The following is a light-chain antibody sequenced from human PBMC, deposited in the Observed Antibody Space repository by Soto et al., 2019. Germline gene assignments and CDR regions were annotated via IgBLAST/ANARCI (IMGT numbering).Light chain of an antibody. J-gene: IGKJ4*01. CDR2: GAS. CDR1: QSVSSSY. V-gene: IGKV3-20*01. CDR3: QQYDSSLVIT. Sequence: EIVLTQSPGTLSLSPGERATLSCRASQSVSSSYLAWYQQKPGEPPRLLIYGASSRATGIPARFSGSGAGRDFTLTISRLEPADFAVYYCQQYDSSLVITFGGGTKVEIK.